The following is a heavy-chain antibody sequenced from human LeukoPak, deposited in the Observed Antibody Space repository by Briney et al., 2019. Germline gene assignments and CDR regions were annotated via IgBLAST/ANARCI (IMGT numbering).Heavy chain of an antibody. V-gene: IGHV3-7*03. CDR3: ATSTAAAGTD. CDR2: IKQDGSEK. J-gene: IGHJ4*02. Sequence: GGSLRLSCAASGFTFSNLWLSWVRQAPGKGLKWVANIKQDGSEKYYVDSVKGRFTISRDNAQNSLYLQMNSLRAEDTAIYYCATSTAAAGTDWGQGTLVTVSS. CDR1: GFTFSNLW. D-gene: IGHD6-13*01.